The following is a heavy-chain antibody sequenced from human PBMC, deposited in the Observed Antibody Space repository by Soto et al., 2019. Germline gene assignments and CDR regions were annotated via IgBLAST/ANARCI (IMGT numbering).Heavy chain of an antibody. Sequence: ASVKVSCKASGYTFTGYYMHWVRQAPGQGLEWMGWINPNSGGTNYAQKFQGWVTMTSDTSISTAYMELSRLRSDDTAVYYCARGTVVTPLDAFDIWGQGTMVTVSS. CDR2: INPNSGGT. CDR3: ARGTVVTPLDAFDI. J-gene: IGHJ3*02. CDR1: GYTFTGYY. D-gene: IGHD2-21*02. V-gene: IGHV1-2*04.